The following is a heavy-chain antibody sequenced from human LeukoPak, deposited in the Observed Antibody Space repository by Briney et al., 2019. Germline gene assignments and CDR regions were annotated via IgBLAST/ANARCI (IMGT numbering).Heavy chain of an antibody. J-gene: IGHJ6*03. CDR3: ARAPAYYYYYYMDV. Sequence: SVKVSCEASGYTFTSYDINWVRQATGQGLEWMGWMNPNSGNTGYAQKFQGRVTITRNTSISTAYMELSSLRSEDTAVYYCARAPAYYYYYYMDVWGKGTTVTVSS. CDR2: MNPNSGNT. CDR1: GYTFTSYD. V-gene: IGHV1-8*03.